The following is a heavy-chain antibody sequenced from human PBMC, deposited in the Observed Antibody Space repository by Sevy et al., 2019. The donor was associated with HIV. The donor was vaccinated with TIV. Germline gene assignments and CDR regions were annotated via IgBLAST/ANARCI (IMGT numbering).Heavy chain of an antibody. J-gene: IGHJ3*02. CDR1: GFAFSNAW. V-gene: IGHV3-15*01. D-gene: IGHD2-15*01. CDR2: IKSKTDGGTT. Sequence: GGSLRLSCAASGFAFSNAWMSWVRQAPGKGLEWVGRIKSKTDGGTTDYAAPVKGRFTISRDDSKNTLYLQMNSLKTEDTAVYYCTTQDIVVVVAAAYAFDIWGQGTMVTVSS. CDR3: TTQDIVVVVAAAYAFDI.